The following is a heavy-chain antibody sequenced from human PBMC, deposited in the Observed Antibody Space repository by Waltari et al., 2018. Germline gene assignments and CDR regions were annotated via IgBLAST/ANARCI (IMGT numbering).Heavy chain of an antibody. CDR1: GFIVSDYY. J-gene: IGHJ3*02. D-gene: IGHD1-26*01. Sequence: QVQVVESGGGLVKPGGSLRLSCAASGFIVSDYYMMWIRRGPGKGLEWLSYISGSARTIYYADSVKGRFVMSRDSAKNSMQLHLNSLRVEDTAVYYCARGSSGSYFDALDIWGQGTMVTVSS. CDR2: ISGSARTI. V-gene: IGHV3-11*04. CDR3: ARGSSGSYFDALDI.